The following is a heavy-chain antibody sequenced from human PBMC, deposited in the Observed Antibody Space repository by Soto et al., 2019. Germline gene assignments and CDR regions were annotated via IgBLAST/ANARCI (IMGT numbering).Heavy chain of an antibody. CDR2: ISDSGDST. Sequence: QPGWSLRLSCAASEFTFSSYGVGWVLQAPGKGLEWVSVISDSGDSTNNADSVKGRFTISRDNSKNTLYLQMNSLRAEDTAVYYCARTTLDYYNAMDVWGQGTTVTVSS. J-gene: IGHJ6*02. D-gene: IGHD1-7*01. V-gene: IGHV3-23*01. CDR1: EFTFSSYG. CDR3: ARTTLDYYNAMDV.